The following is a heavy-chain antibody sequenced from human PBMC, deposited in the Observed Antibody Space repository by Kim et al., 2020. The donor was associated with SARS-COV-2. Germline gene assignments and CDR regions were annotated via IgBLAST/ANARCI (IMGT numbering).Heavy chain of an antibody. Sequence: GGSLRLSCTGSGFDFRSYEMNWVRQAPGKGLEWIASVSPLGKTKHYAESVTGRFTISRDNAKSSISLLMTTLRREDTAVYRCASLYGSRSTYQGGPDYWGQGTLVAVS. CDR2: VSPLGKTK. D-gene: IGHD3-10*01. J-gene: IGHJ4*02. CDR3: ASLYGSRSTYQGGPDY. CDR1: GFDFRSYE. V-gene: IGHV3-48*03.